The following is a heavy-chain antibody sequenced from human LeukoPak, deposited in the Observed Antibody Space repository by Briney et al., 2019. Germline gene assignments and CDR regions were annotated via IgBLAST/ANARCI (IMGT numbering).Heavy chain of an antibody. CDR2: INNSGST. Sequence: SETLSLTCAVYGASFSDSYWSWIRQSPEKGLEWIGEINNSGSTSYNPSLNSRVIMSVDRSKNQFSLRLTSVTAADTAVYYCARGGYGPRLGNWGQGTLVTVSS. V-gene: IGHV4-34*01. J-gene: IGHJ4*02. D-gene: IGHD3-16*01. CDR1: GASFSDSY. CDR3: ARGGYGPRLGN.